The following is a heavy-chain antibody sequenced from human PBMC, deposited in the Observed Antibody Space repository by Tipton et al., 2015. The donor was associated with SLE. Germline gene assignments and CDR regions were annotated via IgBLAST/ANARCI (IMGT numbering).Heavy chain of an antibody. CDR2: VYSSGSS. Sequence: TLSLTCTVSGASISSYYWSWIRQPPGKGLEWVGYVYSSGSSDYNPSLSSRVTISLDTSKKQFSLRLKSATAADTAVYYCARSGSYPYYYYYMDVWGKGTTVTVSS. CDR3: ARSGSYPYYYYYMDV. CDR1: GASISSYY. D-gene: IGHD1-26*01. V-gene: IGHV4-59*01. J-gene: IGHJ6*03.